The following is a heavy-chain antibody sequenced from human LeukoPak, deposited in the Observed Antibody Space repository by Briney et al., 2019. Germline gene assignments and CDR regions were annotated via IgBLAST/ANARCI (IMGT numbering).Heavy chain of an antibody. Sequence: PGGSLRLSCAASGFTFSSYAMHWVRQAPGKGLEWVAVISYDGSNKYYADSVKGRFTISRDNSKNTLYLQMNSLRAEDTAVYYCATFPGFFDYWGQGTLVTVSS. J-gene: IGHJ4*02. V-gene: IGHV3-30-3*01. CDR1: GFTFSSYA. CDR3: ATFPGFFDY. CDR2: ISYDGSNK. D-gene: IGHD2/OR15-2a*01.